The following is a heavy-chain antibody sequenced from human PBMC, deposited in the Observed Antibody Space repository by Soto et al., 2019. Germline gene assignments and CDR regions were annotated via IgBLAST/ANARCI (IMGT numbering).Heavy chain of an antibody. V-gene: IGHV4-34*01. CDR3: ARHRYCTNGVCYTRGWFDP. J-gene: IGHJ5*02. CDR2: INHSGST. D-gene: IGHD2-8*01. Sequence: KASETLSLTCAVYGGSFSGYYWSWIRQPPGKGLEWIGEINHSGSTNYNPSLKSRVTISVDTSKNQFSPKLSSVTAADTAVYYCARHRYCTNGVCYTRGWFDPWGQGTLVTVSS. CDR1: GGSFSGYY.